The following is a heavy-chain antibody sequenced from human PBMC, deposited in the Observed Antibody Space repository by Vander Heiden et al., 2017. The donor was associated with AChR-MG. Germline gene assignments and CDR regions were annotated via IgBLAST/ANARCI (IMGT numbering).Heavy chain of an antibody. CDR2: IKQDGSEK. Sequence: EVQLVESGGGLVQPGGSLRLSCPASGFTFSRYWRSWVRQAPGKGLEWVANIKQDGSEKYYVDSVKGRFTISRDNAKNSLYLQMNSLRAEDTAVYYCAKYGDYSSSLSYDAFDIWGQGTMVTVSS. CDR1: GFTFSRYW. V-gene: IGHV3-7*01. CDR3: AKYGDYSSSLSYDAFDI. J-gene: IGHJ3*02. D-gene: IGHD4-17*01.